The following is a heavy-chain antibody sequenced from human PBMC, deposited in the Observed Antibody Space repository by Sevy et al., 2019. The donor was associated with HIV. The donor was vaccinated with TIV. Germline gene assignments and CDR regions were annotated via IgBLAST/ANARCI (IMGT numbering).Heavy chain of an antibody. V-gene: IGHV3-74*01. J-gene: IGHJ4*02. Sequence: GGSLRLSCAASGFTFSTYWMHWVRQAPGKGLVWVSRINTDGRTTTYADSVKGRFTISRDNAKTTLYMEMNSLRAEDTAVYYCARELSGRRDYWGQGTLVTVSS. CDR2: INTDGRTT. D-gene: IGHD1-26*01. CDR1: GFTFSTYW. CDR3: ARELSGRRDY.